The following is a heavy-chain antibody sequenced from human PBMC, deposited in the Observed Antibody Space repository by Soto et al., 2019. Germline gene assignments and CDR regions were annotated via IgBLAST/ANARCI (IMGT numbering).Heavy chain of an antibody. CDR1: GYTFTSYG. J-gene: IGHJ4*02. D-gene: IGHD2-15*01. Sequence: QVRLVQSGAEVKKPGASVKVSCKASGYTFTSYGISWVRQAPGQGLEWMGWISAYNGNTNYAQKLQGRVTMTTDTSTSTAYMELRSLRSDDTAVYYCAREFGVGYCSGGSCYMDLDYWGQGTLVTVSS. V-gene: IGHV1-18*04. CDR2: ISAYNGNT. CDR3: AREFGVGYCSGGSCYMDLDY.